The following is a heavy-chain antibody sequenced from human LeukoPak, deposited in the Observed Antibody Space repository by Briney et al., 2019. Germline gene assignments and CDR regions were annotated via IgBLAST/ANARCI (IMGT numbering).Heavy chain of an antibody. J-gene: IGHJ4*02. D-gene: IGHD3-16*01. CDR3: ARGPYDYVWGSYPSSLWGDY. CDR1: GFTFSNYG. Sequence: GGSLRLSCTASGFTFSNYGMHWVRQAPGKGLEWMATISYDGNNNYYTYSVKGRFTVSRDNSKNTLYLQMNSLRGEDTGVYYCARGPYDYVWGSYPSSLWGDYWGQGTLVTVSS. V-gene: IGHV3-30*03. CDR2: ISYDGNNN.